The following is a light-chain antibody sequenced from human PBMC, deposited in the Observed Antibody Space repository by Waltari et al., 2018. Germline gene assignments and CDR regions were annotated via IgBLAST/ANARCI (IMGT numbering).Light chain of an antibody. V-gene: IGKV3-20*01. Sequence: EIVLTQSPGTLSLSPGERATPSCRASQSLSVAYVAWYQQKSGQAPRLLIYGASYRATAVPDRFSGSGSGTDFTLTISRLEPEDFAVYYCQQYDSSPGTFGQGTKLEIK. J-gene: IGKJ2*01. CDR3: QQYDSSPGT. CDR1: QSLSVAY. CDR2: GAS.